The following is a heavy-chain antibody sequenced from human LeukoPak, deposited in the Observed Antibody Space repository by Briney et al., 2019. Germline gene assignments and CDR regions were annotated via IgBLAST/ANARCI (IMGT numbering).Heavy chain of an antibody. CDR1: GFTVSSNS. Sequence: GGSLRLSCTVSGFTVSSNSWSWVRQAPGKGLEWVSFYSGGNTHYSDSVKGRFTISRDNSKNTLYLQMNSLRAEDTAVYYCAKARYCSGGSCFPQLTPDYWGQGTLVTVSS. CDR3: AKARYCSGGSCFPQLTPDY. CDR2: YSGGNT. V-gene: IGHV3-53*01. D-gene: IGHD2-15*01. J-gene: IGHJ4*02.